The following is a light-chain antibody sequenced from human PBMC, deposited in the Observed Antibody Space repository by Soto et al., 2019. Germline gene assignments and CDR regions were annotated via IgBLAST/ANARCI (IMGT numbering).Light chain of an antibody. CDR3: MQALHTRT. V-gene: IGKV2-28*01. Sequence: DIVMTQSPLSLPVTPGEPASISCRSSQSLLHSNGYNYLDWYLQKPGQSPQLLIYLGSNRASGVPDRFSGSGSGTDFTLKISRVEAEDVGGYYCMQALHTRTFGQGTKLEIK. CDR1: QSLLHSNGYNY. J-gene: IGKJ2*01. CDR2: LGS.